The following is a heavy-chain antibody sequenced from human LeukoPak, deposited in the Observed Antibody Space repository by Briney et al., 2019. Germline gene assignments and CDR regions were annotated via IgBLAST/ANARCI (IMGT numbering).Heavy chain of an antibody. J-gene: IGHJ4*02. CDR3: GRDPYDSGI. CDR1: GGSFSGYY. D-gene: IGHD3-10*01. V-gene: IGHV4-34*01. CDR2: INHSGST. Sequence: PSETLSLTCAVYGGSFSGYYWSWIRQPPGKGLEWIGEINHSGSTNYNPSLKSRVTISVDTSKNQFSLKLSSVTAADTAVYYCGRDPYDSGIWGQGTLVTVSS.